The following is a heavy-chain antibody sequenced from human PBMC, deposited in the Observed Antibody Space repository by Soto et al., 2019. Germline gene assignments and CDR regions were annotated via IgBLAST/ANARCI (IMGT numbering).Heavy chain of an antibody. CDR2: ISGSGGST. CDR1: GFTFSDYY. D-gene: IGHD2-2*02. V-gene: IGHV3-23*01. J-gene: IGHJ6*02. Sequence: GSLRLSCAASGFTFSDYYMSWIRQAPGKGLEWVSAISGSGGSTYYADSVKGRFTISRDNSKNTLYLQMNSLRAEDTAVYYCAKTGLDCSSTSCYTPHYYYYYGMDVWGQGTTVTVSS. CDR3: AKTGLDCSSTSCYTPHYYYYYGMDV.